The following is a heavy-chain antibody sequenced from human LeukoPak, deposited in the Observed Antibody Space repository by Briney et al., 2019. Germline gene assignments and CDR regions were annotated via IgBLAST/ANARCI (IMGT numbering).Heavy chain of an antibody. V-gene: IGHV4-59*01. Sequence: SETLSLTCTVSGGSISSYYWSWLRQPPGKGLEWSGYIYYSGSTNYNPSLKSRVTISVDTSKNQFSLKLRSVTAADTAVYYCATGSGSYLRGAFDIWGQGTMVTVSS. CDR3: ATGSGSYLRGAFDI. J-gene: IGHJ3*02. D-gene: IGHD1-26*01. CDR2: IYYSGST. CDR1: GGSISSYY.